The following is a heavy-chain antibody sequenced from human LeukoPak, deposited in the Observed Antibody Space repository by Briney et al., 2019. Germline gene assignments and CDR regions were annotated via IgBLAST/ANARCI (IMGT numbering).Heavy chain of an antibody. CDR3: TTARWLQGRG. D-gene: IGHD5-24*01. CDR1: GFTFSSYG. CDR2: IKSKTDGGTT. Sequence: GGSLRLSCAASGFTFSSYGMHWVRQAPGKGLEWVGRIKSKTDGGTTDYAAPVKGRFTISRDDSKNTLYLQMNSLKTEDTAVYYCTTARWLQGRGWGQGTLVTVSS. J-gene: IGHJ4*02. V-gene: IGHV3-15*01.